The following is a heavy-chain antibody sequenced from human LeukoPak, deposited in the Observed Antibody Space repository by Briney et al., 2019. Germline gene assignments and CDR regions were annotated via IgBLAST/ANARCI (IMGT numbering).Heavy chain of an antibody. CDR3: ARGDWRYYDILTGCKAYYYYGMDV. V-gene: IGHV1-69*06. J-gene: IGHJ6*04. CDR1: GGTFSSYA. D-gene: IGHD3-9*01. Sequence: SVKVSCKASGGTFSSYAISWVRQAPGQGLEWMGGIIPIFGTANYAQKFQGRVTITADKSTSTAYMELSSLRSEDTAVYYCARGDWRYYDILTGCKAYYYYGMDVWGKGTTVTVSS. CDR2: IIPIFGTA.